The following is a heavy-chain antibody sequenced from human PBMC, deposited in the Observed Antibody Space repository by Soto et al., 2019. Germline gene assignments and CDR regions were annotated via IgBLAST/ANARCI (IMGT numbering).Heavy chain of an antibody. D-gene: IGHD3-3*01. Sequence: QVQLQQWGAGLLKPSETLSLTCAVYGGSFSGYYWSWIRQPPGKGLEWIGEINHSGSTNYNPSLKSRVTISVDTSKNQFSLKLSSVTAADTAVYYCARVVGVTIFGVVTPLGFDPWGQGTLVTVSS. CDR2: INHSGST. CDR3: ARVVGVTIFGVVTPLGFDP. V-gene: IGHV4-34*01. CDR1: GGSFSGYY. J-gene: IGHJ5*02.